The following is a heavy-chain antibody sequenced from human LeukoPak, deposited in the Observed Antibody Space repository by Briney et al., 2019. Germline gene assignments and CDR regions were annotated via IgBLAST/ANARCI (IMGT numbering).Heavy chain of an antibody. J-gene: IGHJ4*02. Sequence: PGGSLRLSCAASGFTFSSFWMTWVRQAPGKGLEWVANIKENGSQKYYVDSVKGRFTISRDNSKNTLYLQMNSLRAEDTAVYYCAKDTYCSSTSCYFDYWGQGTLVTVSS. V-gene: IGHV3-7*03. CDR2: IKENGSQK. D-gene: IGHD2-2*01. CDR3: AKDTYCSSTSCYFDY. CDR1: GFTFSSFW.